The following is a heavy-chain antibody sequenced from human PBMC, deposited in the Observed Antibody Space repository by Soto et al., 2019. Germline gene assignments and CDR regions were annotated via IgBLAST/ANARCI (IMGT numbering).Heavy chain of an antibody. CDR3: ARDPLGGIAATHGH. CDR1: GFTFSSYW. V-gene: IGHV3-7*01. J-gene: IGHJ4*02. CDR2: IKQDGSEK. Sequence: PGGSLRLSCAASGFTFSSYWMSWVRQAPGKGLEWVANIKQDGSEKYYVDSVKGRFTISRDNAKNSLYLQMNSLRAEDTAVYYCARDPLGGIAATHGHWGQGTLVTVSS. D-gene: IGHD2-15*01.